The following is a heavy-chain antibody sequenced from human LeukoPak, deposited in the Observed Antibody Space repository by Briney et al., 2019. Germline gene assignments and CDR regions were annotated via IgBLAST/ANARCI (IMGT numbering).Heavy chain of an antibody. CDR2: IDKDGSEK. CDR1: GFTYSIYW. Sequence: GGSLRLSCGASGFTYSIYWMTWAPHARGKAVEWVANIDKDGSEKYYVDSVKGPITISRDNAKKSLYLQMNSLKGEDAAVYYCARDWGGPDDYWGQGTLVTVSS. V-gene: IGHV3-7*01. D-gene: IGHD3-16*01. CDR3: ARDWGGPDDY. J-gene: IGHJ4*02.